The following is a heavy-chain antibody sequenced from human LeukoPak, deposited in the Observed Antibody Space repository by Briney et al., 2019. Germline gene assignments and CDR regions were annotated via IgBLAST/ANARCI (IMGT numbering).Heavy chain of an antibody. V-gene: IGHV4-59*01. J-gene: IGHJ5*02. CDR1: GGSISSYY. Sequence: SETLSLTCTVSGGSISSYYWSWIRQPPGKGLEWIGYIYYSGSTNYNPSLKSRVTISVDTSKNQFSLKLSSVTAAGTAVYYCARAVVGVVAATNNWFDPWGQGTLVTVSS. CDR2: IYYSGST. D-gene: IGHD2-15*01. CDR3: ARAVVGVVAATNNWFDP.